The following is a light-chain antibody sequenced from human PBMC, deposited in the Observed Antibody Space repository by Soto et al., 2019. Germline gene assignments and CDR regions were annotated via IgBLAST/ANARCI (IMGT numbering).Light chain of an antibody. CDR1: SSNIGAGFD. V-gene: IGLV1-40*01. CDR2: SNT. CDR3: QSYDSSLSGSV. J-gene: IGLJ2*01. Sequence: QSALTQPPSVSGAPGQRVSISCTGNSSNIGAGFDVHWYQQLPGTAPKLLIYSNTNRPSGVPDRFSGSKSGTSASLAITGLQAEDEADYYCQSYDSSLSGSVFGGGTKLTVL.